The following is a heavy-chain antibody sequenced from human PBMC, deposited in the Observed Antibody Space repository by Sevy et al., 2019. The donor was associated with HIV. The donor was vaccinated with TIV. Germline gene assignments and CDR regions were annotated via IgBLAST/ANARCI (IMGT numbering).Heavy chain of an antibody. CDR2: VRSKGDGGTA. CDR1: GFSFSDAW. Sequence: GGSVRLSCAASGFSFSDAWLSWVRQVPGKGLEWVGRVRSKGDGGTAEYAAPVKDRFTIARDDSKNTMYVQMNNLKNEDTGIYYCTTEGADWGQGTLVTVSS. V-gene: IGHV3-15*01. CDR3: TTEGAD. J-gene: IGHJ1*01.